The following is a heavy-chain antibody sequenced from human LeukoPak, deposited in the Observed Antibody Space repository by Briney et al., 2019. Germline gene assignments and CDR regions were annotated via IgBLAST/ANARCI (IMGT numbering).Heavy chain of an antibody. D-gene: IGHD3-22*01. CDR3: AKSSHAYYYDSSGSH. CDR1: GFTFSSYA. V-gene: IGHV3-23*01. J-gene: IGHJ4*02. Sequence: GGSLRLSCAASGFTFSSYAMSWVRQAPGKGLEWVSVISGSGGSTYYADSVKGRFTISRDNSKNTLYLQMNSLRAEDTAVYYCAKSSHAYYYDSSGSHWGQGTLVTVSS. CDR2: ISGSGGST.